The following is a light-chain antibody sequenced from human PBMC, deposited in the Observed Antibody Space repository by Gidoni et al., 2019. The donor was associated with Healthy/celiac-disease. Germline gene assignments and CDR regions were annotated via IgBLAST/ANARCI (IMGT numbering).Light chain of an antibody. CDR1: QRVLYSSNNKNY. CDR3: QQYYSTPRT. V-gene: IGKV4-1*01. J-gene: IGKJ1*01. Sequence: DSVMTQSPDPLAVSLGERATINCKSSQRVLYSSNNKNYLAWYQQKPGQPPKLLIYWESTRESGVPDRFSGSGSGTDFTLTISSLQAEDVAVYYCQQYYSTPRTFGQGTKVEIK. CDR2: WES.